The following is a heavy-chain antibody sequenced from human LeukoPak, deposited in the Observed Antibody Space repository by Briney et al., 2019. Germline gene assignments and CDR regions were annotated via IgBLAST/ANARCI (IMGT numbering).Heavy chain of an antibody. Sequence: QPGGSLRLSCTASGFTFGDYAMSWFRQAPGKGLEWVGFIRSKAYGGTTEYAASVKGRFTISRDDSKSIAYLQMNSLKTEDTAVYHCTRARSSPIAAAGTLDYWGQGTLVTVSS. CDR1: GFTFGDYA. J-gene: IGHJ4*02. V-gene: IGHV3-49*03. D-gene: IGHD6-13*01. CDR2: IRSKAYGGTT. CDR3: TRARSSPIAAAGTLDY.